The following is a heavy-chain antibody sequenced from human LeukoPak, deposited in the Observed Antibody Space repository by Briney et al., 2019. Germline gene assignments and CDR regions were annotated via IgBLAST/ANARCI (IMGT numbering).Heavy chain of an antibody. CDR1: GYTFTGNY. V-gene: IGHV1-2*02. J-gene: IGHJ4*02. CDR3: ARAVRSDGYRPPFDY. D-gene: IGHD5-24*01. CDR2: INPNSGGT. Sequence: GASVKVSCKXSGYTFTGNYMHWVRQAPRQGLEWMGWINPNSGGTNYSQKFQGRVTMTRDTSISTAYMELSRLRSDDTAVYYCARAVRSDGYRPPFDYWGQGTLVTVSS.